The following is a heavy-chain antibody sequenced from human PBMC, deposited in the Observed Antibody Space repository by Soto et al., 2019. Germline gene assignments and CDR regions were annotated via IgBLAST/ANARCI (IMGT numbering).Heavy chain of an antibody. CDR1: GGSFSGHY. CDR3: ACNYYDFWSGYYSVGYFDY. CDR2: ITRSGNT. Sequence: SETLSLTCAVYGGSFSGHYWTWIRQPPGKGLEWVGEITRSGNTNYNPSLKSRVTISVDTSKSQFSLKLSSVTAADTAVYYCACNYYDFWSGYYSVGYFDYWAQGTSVTVSS. V-gene: IGHV4-34*01. D-gene: IGHD3-3*01. J-gene: IGHJ4*02.